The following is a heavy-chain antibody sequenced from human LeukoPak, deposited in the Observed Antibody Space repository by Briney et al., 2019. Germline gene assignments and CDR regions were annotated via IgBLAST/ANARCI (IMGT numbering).Heavy chain of an antibody. CDR3: ARDWKESHSPYYMDV. Sequence: GRSLRLSCAASGFTFDAFAMQCVRQSPGKGLEWVAFISRDGINKTYADSLKGRFTISRDNSEETLYLQVDALRVEDTGVYICARDWKESHSPYYMDVWGRGTTVIVSS. CDR1: GFTFDAFA. CDR2: ISRDGINK. J-gene: IGHJ6*03. V-gene: IGHV3-30-3*01. D-gene: IGHD1-1*01.